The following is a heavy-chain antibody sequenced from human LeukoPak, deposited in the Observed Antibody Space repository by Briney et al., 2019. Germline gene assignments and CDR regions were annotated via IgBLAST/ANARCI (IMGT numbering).Heavy chain of an antibody. J-gene: IGHJ4*02. V-gene: IGHV3-7*03. CDR2: INEDGSEK. Sequence: GGSLRLSCAASGFTFSFYAMHWVRQAPGKGLEWVANINEDGSEKYYVDSVKGRFTISRDNAKNSLYLQMDSLRAEDTAVYYCARDGPHYDFWSGPAYWGQGTLVTVSS. CDR1: GFTFSFYA. CDR3: ARDGPHYDFWSGPAY. D-gene: IGHD3-3*01.